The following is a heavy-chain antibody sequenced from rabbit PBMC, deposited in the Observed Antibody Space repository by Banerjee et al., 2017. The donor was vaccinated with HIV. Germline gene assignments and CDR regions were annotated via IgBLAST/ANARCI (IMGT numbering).Heavy chain of an antibody. J-gene: IGHJ3*01. D-gene: IGHD2-1*01. CDR2: IDPVFGST. CDR1: GFSFSSYY. CDR3: ARDRYSYDDYGDPISSTRLDL. Sequence: QLEESGGDLVKPEGSLTLTCTASGFSFSSYYMSWVRQAPGKGLEWIGYIDPVFGSTDYASWVNGRFTISSHNAQNTLSLQLNSLTAADTATYFCARDRYSYDDYGDPISSTRLDLWGPGTLVTVS. V-gene: IGHV1S7*01.